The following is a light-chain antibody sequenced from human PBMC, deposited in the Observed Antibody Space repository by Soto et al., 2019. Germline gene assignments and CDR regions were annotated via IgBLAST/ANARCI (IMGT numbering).Light chain of an antibody. CDR2: EVS. CDR3: SSHASSNNYV. CDR1: SSDVGGYNY. J-gene: IGLJ1*01. V-gene: IGLV2-8*01. Sequence: QSALTQPPSASGSPGQSVTISCTGTSSDVGGYNYVSWYQQHPGKAPKLMIYEVSKRPSGVPARFSGSKSGNTASLTVSGLQTEDEADYDCSSHASSNNYVFGTGTKVTVL.